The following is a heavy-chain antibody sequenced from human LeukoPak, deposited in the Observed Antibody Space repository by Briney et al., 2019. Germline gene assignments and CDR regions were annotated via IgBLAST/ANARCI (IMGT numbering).Heavy chain of an antibody. CDR3: AIRRDGYLGY. J-gene: IGHJ4*02. Sequence: ASVKVSCKASGYTFTGYYMHWVRQAPGQGLEWMGRINPNSGGTNYAQKFQGRVTMTRDTSISTANMELSRLRSDDTAVYYCAIRRDGYLGYWGQGTLVTVSS. D-gene: IGHD5-24*01. CDR1: GYTFTGYY. V-gene: IGHV1-2*06. CDR2: INPNSGGT.